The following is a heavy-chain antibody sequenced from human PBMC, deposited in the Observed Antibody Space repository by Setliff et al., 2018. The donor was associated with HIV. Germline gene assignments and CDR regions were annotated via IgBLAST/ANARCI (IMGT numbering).Heavy chain of an antibody. V-gene: IGHV3-30*02. Sequence: GGSLRLSCAASGFTFSSYGMHWVRQAPGKGLEWVAFIRCDGSNEYYADSVKGRFTISRDNAKSSLYLQMSSLTADDTAAYYCARIYDSSAYYPHDAFDIWGQGTMVTVSS. CDR2: IRCDGSNE. CDR1: GFTFSSYG. D-gene: IGHD3-22*01. J-gene: IGHJ3*02. CDR3: ARIYDSSAYYPHDAFDI.